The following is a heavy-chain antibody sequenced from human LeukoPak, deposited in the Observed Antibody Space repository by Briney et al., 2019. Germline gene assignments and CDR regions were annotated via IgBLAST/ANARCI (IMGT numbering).Heavy chain of an antibody. CDR1: GFTVGSNY. CDR3: ARGGRSEEYYYGSGSYGAHFDY. D-gene: IGHD3-10*01. J-gene: IGHJ4*02. V-gene: IGHV3-53*01. Sequence: GGSLRPSCAASGFTVGSNYMSWVRQAPGKGLEWVSVIYSGGSTYYADSVKGRFAISRDNSKNTLYLQMNSLRAEDTAVYYCARGGRSEEYYYGSGSYGAHFDYWGQGTLVTVSS. CDR2: IYSGGST.